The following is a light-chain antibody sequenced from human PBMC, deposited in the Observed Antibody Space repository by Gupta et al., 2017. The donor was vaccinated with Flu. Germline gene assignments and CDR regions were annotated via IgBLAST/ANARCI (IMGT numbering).Light chain of an antibody. Sequence: TLSLSPEERATLSCRASQSVSSSYLAWYKQKPGQAPRLLIYGASSRDTVIPDRFSGSGSGTYFTLTISRREPEDFAVYYCQQYGSSPPLTFGQGTRLEIK. CDR1: QSVSSSY. J-gene: IGKJ5*01. V-gene: IGKV3-20*01. CDR2: GAS. CDR3: QQYGSSPPLT.